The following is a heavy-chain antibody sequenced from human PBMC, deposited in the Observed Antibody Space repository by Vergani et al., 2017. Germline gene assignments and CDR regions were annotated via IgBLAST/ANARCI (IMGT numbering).Heavy chain of an antibody. D-gene: IGHD3-3*01. J-gene: IGHJ1*01. CDR1: GFTFSSYE. Sequence: EVQLVESGGGLVKPGGSLRLSCAASGFTFSSYEMNWVRQAPGKGLEWVSYISSSGSTIYYADSVKGRFTISRDNAKNSLYLQMNSLRAEGTAVYYCARGGDCWSGIKYFQHWGQGTLVTVSS. V-gene: IGHV3-48*03. CDR2: ISSSGSTI. CDR3: ARGGDCWSGIKYFQH.